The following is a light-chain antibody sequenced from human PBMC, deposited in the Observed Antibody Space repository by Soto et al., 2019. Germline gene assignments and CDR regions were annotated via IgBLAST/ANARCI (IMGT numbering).Light chain of an antibody. CDR2: DVN. J-gene: IGLJ1*01. CDR1: SSDVGDYNF. Sequence: QSALTQSRSVSGSPGQSVTISCTGTSSDVGDYNFVSWYQRQPGKAPKLVIYDVNKRPSGVPDRFSGSKSGNTASLTISGLQADDEADYYCCSYAGSYTYVFGTGTKLTVL. CDR3: CSYAGSYTYV. V-gene: IGLV2-11*01.